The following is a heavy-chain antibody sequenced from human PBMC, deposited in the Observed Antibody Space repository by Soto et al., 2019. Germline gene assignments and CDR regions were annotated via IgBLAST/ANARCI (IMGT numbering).Heavy chain of an antibody. D-gene: IGHD2-15*01. CDR1: GGSISSYY. Sequence: QVQLQESGPGLVKPSETLSLTCTVSGGSISSYYWSWIRQPPGKGLEWIGYIYYSGSTNYNPSLKGRVTISVETSKNQFSLKLSSVTAAYTAVYYCARGVTYCSGGSCYMKYAFDIWGQGTMVTVSS. V-gene: IGHV4-59*01. CDR3: ARGVTYCSGGSCYMKYAFDI. J-gene: IGHJ3*02. CDR2: IYYSGST.